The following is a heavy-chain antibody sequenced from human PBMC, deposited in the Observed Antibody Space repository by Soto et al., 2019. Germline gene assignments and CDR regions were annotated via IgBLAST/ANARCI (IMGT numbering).Heavy chain of an antibody. CDR2: IGTIGDT. CDR1: GFTFSTYD. CDR3: AKDVFELRYFDWSPPRYYYYGMDV. V-gene: IGHV3-13*04. Sequence: GSLRLSCAVSGFTFSTYDMHWVRQVTGKGLEWVSAIGTIGDTYYSDSVKGRFTISRDNSKNTLYLQMNSLRAEDTAVYYCAKDVFELRYFDWSPPRYYYYGMDVWGQGTTVTVSS. D-gene: IGHD3-9*01. J-gene: IGHJ6*02.